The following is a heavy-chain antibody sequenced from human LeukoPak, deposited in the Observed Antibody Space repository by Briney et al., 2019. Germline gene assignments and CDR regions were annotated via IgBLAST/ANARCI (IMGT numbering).Heavy chain of an antibody. J-gene: IGHJ4*02. CDR3: ARDGLLAARPIDY. CDR2: INSDGSST. CDR1: GFTFSSYW. D-gene: IGHD6-6*01. V-gene: IGHV3-74*01. Sequence: GGSLRLSCAASGFTFSSYWMHWVRQAPGKGLVWVSRINSDGSSTSYADSVKGRFTISRDNAKNSLYLQMNSLRAEDTAVYYCARDGLLAARPIDYWGQGTLVTVSS.